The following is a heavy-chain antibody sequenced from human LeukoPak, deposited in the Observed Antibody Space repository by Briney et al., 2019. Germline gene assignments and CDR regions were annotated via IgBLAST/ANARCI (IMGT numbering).Heavy chain of an antibody. CDR1: GFSFSFYW. CDR3: AELGITMIGGV. CDR2: IKTDGSIA. J-gene: IGHJ6*04. Sequence: GGSLRLSCAASGFSFSFYWMHWVRQAPGKGPVWASRIKTDGSIADYADSVKGRFTISRDNAKNSLYVQLNSLRAEDTAVYYCAELGITMIGGVWGKGTTVTISS. V-gene: IGHV3-74*01. D-gene: IGHD3-10*02.